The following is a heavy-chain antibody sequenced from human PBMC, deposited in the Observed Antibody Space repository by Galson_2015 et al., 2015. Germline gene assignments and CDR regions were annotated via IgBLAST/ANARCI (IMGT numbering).Heavy chain of an antibody. J-gene: IGHJ3*01. CDR2: INSDGSVI. CDR1: GFTFSGYW. Sequence: SLRLSCAVPGFTFSGYWMHWVRQIPGKGLVWVSRINSDGSVITYADSVKGRFTISRDNAKNTLYLQLNSLRAEDTAVYYCARALKGGYGDSGRRAPFDVWGQGTLVTVSS. CDR3: ARALKGGYGDSGRRAPFDV. V-gene: IGHV3-74*03. D-gene: IGHD2-21*02.